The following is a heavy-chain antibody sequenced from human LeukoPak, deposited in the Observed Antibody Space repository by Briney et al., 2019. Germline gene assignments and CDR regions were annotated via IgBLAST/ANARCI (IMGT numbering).Heavy chain of an antibody. CDR3: ARTPLGYCSHTSCRIPSFDF. CDR2: INNSPDYI. Sequence: GGSLRLSCAASGFIFSHYTMSWVRQAPGKGLEWVSSINNSPDYIYYADSVKGRFAISRGTAEDSLYLQMNSLGVDDTGVYYCARTPLGYCSHTSCRIPSFDFWGLGTLVTVSS. J-gene: IGHJ4*02. V-gene: IGHV3-21*04. CDR1: GFIFSHYT. D-gene: IGHD2-2*01.